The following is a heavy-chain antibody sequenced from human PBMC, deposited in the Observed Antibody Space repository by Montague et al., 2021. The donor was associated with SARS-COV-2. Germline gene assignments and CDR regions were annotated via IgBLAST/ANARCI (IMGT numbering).Heavy chain of an antibody. V-gene: IGHV4-39*02. CDR3: ARTSKLRESSSGNYYYHAMDV. CDR1: GGSISSSTYY. J-gene: IGHJ6*02. Sequence: SETLSLTCNVSGGSISSSTYYWGWIRQPPGKGLEWIGNLYNGGTTYYSPSLKSRVTISVDTSKNHFSLNMASVTAADTAVYYCARTSKLRESSSGNYYYHAMDVWGQGTTATVSS. D-gene: IGHD3-16*01. CDR2: LYNGGTT.